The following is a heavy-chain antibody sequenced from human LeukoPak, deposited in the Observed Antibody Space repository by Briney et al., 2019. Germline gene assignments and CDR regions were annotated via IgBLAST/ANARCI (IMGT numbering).Heavy chain of an antibody. V-gene: IGHV3-30*03. CDR2: ISYDGRND. Sequence: PGGSLRLSCVASGFTFRSYAMHWVRQAPTKGLEWVAVISYDGRNDYYEESVKGRFTISRDNSKRTVYLQMNSLKTEDTAVYYCTREGKSLERPPAADWGQGTLVTVSS. CDR3: TREGKSLERPPAAD. CDR1: GFTFRSYA. D-gene: IGHD1-1*01. J-gene: IGHJ4*02.